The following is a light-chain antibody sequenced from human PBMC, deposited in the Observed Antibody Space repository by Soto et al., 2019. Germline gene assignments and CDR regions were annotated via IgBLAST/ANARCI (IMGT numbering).Light chain of an antibody. CDR1: QSVLYSSNNKNY. Sequence: DIVMTQSPDSLAVSLGERATINCKSSQSVLYSSNNKNYLAWYQQKPGQSPKLLIYWASTRESGVPDRFSGSGSGTDFTLTISSLQAEDVAVYYCQQYSSTPRTFGQGTKMEIK. J-gene: IGKJ1*01. CDR3: QQYSSTPRT. CDR2: WAS. V-gene: IGKV4-1*01.